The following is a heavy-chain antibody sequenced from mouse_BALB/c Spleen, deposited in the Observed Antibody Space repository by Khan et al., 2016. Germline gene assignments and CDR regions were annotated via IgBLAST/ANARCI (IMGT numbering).Heavy chain of an antibody. D-gene: IGHD1-1*01. Sequence: QIQLVQSGPELKKPGETVKISCKVSGYTFTDYSMHWVKQAPGKGLKWMGWINTETGEPTYADDFKGRLAFSLETSASTAYLQINNLQHEDTATYCCARSRCSSYDYYAMDYWGQGTSVTVSS. J-gene: IGHJ4*01. CDR2: INTETGEP. CDR3: ARSRCSSYDYYAMDY. V-gene: IGHV9-2-1*01. CDR1: GYTFTDYS.